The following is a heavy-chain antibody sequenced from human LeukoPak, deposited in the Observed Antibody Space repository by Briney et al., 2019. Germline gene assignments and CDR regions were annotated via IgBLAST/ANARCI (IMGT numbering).Heavy chain of an antibody. D-gene: IGHD3-9*01. V-gene: IGHV4-59*01. CDR3: ARYFDWPWAFDI. CDR1: GDSISSFY. Sequence: KPSETLSLTCTVSGDSISSFYWSWIRQPPGKGLEWIVNIHYTGTSNHNPSLKSRVTISVDTSKNQFSLRLSSVTAADTAVYYCARYFDWPWAFDIWGQGTMVTVSS. CDR2: IHYTGTS. J-gene: IGHJ3*02.